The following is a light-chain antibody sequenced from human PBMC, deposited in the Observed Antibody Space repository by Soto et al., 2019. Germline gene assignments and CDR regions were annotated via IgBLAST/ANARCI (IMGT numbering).Light chain of an antibody. J-gene: IGLJ1*01. V-gene: IGLV2-14*01. CDR1: SSDVGGYNY. CDR2: DVS. CDR3: SSYTSSSTPYV. Sequence: QYALTQPVSVSGSPGQSITISCTGTSSDVGGYNYVSWYQQHPGKAPKLVIYDVSNRPSGVSNRFSGSKSGNTASLTISGLQAEDEADYYCSSYTSSSTPYVFGTGTKVTV.